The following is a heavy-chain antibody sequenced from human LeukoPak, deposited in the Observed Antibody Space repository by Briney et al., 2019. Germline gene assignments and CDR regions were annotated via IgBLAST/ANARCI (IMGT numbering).Heavy chain of an antibody. Sequence: GGSLRLSCTASGFTFGDYAMSWIRQAPGKGLEWVGFIRSKAYGGTTEYAASVKGRFTISRDDSKSIAYLQMNSLKTEDTAVYYCTRAVPAAMGPWIDPWGQGTLVTVSS. CDR3: TRAVPAAMGPWIDP. D-gene: IGHD2-2*01. CDR2: IRSKAYGGTT. V-gene: IGHV3-49*03. J-gene: IGHJ5*02. CDR1: GFTFGDYA.